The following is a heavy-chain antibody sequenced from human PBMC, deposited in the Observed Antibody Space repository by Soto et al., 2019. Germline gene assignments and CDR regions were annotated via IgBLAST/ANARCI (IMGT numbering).Heavy chain of an antibody. J-gene: IGHJ4*02. Sequence: PGGSLKISGEASGYNFVTQWIGWVRLLRGRGLEWMGMMFPGKSETIYSPSFQGQVTISVDKSTSPAYMHWNSLRASDSAIYFCARQPALEPVDFWGQGTLVTVSS. CDR3: ARQPALEPVDF. CDR2: MFPGKSET. V-gene: IGHV5-51*01. CDR1: GYNFVTQW.